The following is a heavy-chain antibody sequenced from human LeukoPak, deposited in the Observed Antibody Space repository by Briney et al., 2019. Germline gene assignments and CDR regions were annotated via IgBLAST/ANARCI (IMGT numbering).Heavy chain of an antibody. V-gene: IGHV4-30-2*01. CDR3: ARVLHYDFWSGYPNWFDP. D-gene: IGHD3-3*01. Sequence: SETLSLTCAVSGGSISSGGYSWSWIRQPPGKGLEWIGYIYHSESTYYNPSLKSRVTISVDRSKNQFSLKLSSVTAADTAVYYCARVLHYDFWSGYPNWFDPWGQGTLVTVSS. J-gene: IGHJ5*02. CDR2: IYHSEST. CDR1: GGSISSGGYS.